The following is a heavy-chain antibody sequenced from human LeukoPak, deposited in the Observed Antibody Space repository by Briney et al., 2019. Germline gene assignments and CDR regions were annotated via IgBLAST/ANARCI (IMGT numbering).Heavy chain of an antibody. J-gene: IGHJ4*02. CDR1: GYTFTSYG. Sequence: ASVKVSCKASGYTFTSYGISWVRQAPGQGLEWMGWISAYNGNTSYAQKLQGRVTMTTDTSTSTAYMELRSLRSDDTAVYYCARDRPYDFWSGYSLDYWGQGTLVTVSS. CDR3: ARDRPYDFWSGYSLDY. V-gene: IGHV1-18*01. D-gene: IGHD3-3*01. CDR2: ISAYNGNT.